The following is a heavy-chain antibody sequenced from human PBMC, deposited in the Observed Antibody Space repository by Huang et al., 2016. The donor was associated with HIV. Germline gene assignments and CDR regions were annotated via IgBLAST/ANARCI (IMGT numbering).Heavy chain of an antibody. D-gene: IGHD3-22*01. Sequence: QVQLVQSGAEVKKPGSSVKVSCKASGGSFRNFAIGWVRQAPGPGLGWMGGNIPSLGTANYAQKFQGRVTIIADESTSTAYVELSSLRSEDTAVYYCATVDYYDTSGPQRGYFDNWGQGTLVTVSS. V-gene: IGHV1-69*01. CDR2: NIPSLGTA. CDR1: GGSFRNFA. J-gene: IGHJ4*02. CDR3: ATVDYYDTSGPQRGYFDN.